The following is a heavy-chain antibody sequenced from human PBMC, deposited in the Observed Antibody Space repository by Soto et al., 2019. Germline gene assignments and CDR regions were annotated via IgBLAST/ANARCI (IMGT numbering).Heavy chain of an antibody. J-gene: IGHJ4*02. V-gene: IGHV3-33*01. CDR3: ARGGPRDPSYYDSSGYYRY. CDR2: IWYDGSNK. Sequence: PGGSLRLSCAASGFTFSSYGVHWVRQAPGKGLEWVAVIWYDGSNKYYADSVKGRFTISRDNSKNTLYLQMNSLRAEDTAVYYCARGGPRDPSYYDSSGYYRYWGQGT. CDR1: GFTFSSYG. D-gene: IGHD3-22*01.